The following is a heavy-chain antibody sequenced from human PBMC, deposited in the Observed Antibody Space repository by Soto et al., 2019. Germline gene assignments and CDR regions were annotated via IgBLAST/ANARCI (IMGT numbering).Heavy chain of an antibody. D-gene: IGHD6-6*01. CDR1: GFTFSNYA. CDR3: ARDEEARPYFYGMDV. Sequence: GGSLRLSCAASGFTFSNYAMTWVRQGPGKGLEWVSAISGSGGSAYYADSVKGRFTISRDNSKNTLYLQMNSPRAEDTAIYYCARDEEARPYFYGMDVWGQGTTVTVSS. V-gene: IGHV3-23*01. CDR2: ISGSGGSA. J-gene: IGHJ6*02.